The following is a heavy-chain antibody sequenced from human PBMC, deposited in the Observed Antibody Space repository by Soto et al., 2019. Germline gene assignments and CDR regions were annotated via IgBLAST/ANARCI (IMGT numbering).Heavy chain of an antibody. CDR1: GLTISGKKY. CDR3: ATWHEREHAFDV. CDR2: LYDVDGS. V-gene: IGHV3-53*01. Sequence: DVQLVESGGGLIQPGVSLRLSCAAFGLTISGKKYVAWVRQAPGKGLEWVSALYDVDGSFYADSVTGRFTTSSDSSKTTVYLQMNELRPDDTAVYYCATWHEREHAFDVWGQGTTVTISS. J-gene: IGHJ3*01. D-gene: IGHD1-1*01.